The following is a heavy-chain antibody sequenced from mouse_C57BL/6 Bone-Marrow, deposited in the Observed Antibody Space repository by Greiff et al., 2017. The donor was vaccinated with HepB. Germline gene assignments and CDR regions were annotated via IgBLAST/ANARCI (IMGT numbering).Heavy chain of an antibody. CDR3: ATMVTTIDY. Sequence: EVQLQQSGAELVKPGASVKLSCTASGFNIKDYYMHWVKQRNEQGLEWIGRIDHEDGATKYAPKFQGKATITADTSSNPASLQLSSLTSEYTAVYYCATMVTTIDYWGQGTTLTVSS. J-gene: IGHJ2*01. CDR1: GFNIKDYY. V-gene: IGHV14-2*01. CDR2: IDHEDGAT. D-gene: IGHD2-2*01.